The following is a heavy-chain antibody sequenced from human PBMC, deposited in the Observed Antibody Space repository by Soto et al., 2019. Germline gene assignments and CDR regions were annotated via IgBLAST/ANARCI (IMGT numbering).Heavy chain of an antibody. V-gene: IGHV3-30*18. CDR1: GFTFSSYG. CDR2: ISYDGSNK. Sequence: HPGGSLRLSCAASGFTFSSYGMHWVRQAPGKGLEWVAVISYDGSNKYYADSVKGRFTISRDNSKNTLYLQMNSLRAEDTAVYYCAKDLLHWGQGTLVTVSS. J-gene: IGHJ4*02. CDR3: AKDLLH.